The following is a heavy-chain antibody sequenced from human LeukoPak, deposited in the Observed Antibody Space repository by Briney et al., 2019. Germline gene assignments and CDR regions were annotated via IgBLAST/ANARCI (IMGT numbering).Heavy chain of an antibody. Sequence: SVKVSCKASGYTFTSYGISWVRQAPGQGLEWMGGIIPIFGTANYAQKFQGRVTITADESTSTAYMELSSLRSEDTAVYYCARDQGLGYCSSTSCYPARGNWFDPWGQGTLVTVSS. V-gene: IGHV1-69*13. J-gene: IGHJ5*02. D-gene: IGHD2-2*01. CDR1: GYTFTSYG. CDR3: ARDQGLGYCSSTSCYPARGNWFDP. CDR2: IIPIFGTA.